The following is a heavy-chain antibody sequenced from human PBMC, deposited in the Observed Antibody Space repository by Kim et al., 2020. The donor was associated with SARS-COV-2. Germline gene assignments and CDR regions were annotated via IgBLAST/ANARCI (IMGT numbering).Heavy chain of an antibody. J-gene: IGHJ3*02. CDR2: INHSGST. CDR1: GGSFSGYY. D-gene: IGHD3-3*01. V-gene: IGHV4-34*01. CDR3: ARGPRRVLRFLEVPPGFCAFDI. Sequence: SETLSLTCAVYGGSFSGYYWSWIRQPPGKGLEWIGEINHSGSTNYNPSLKSRVTISVDTSKNQFSLKLSSVTAADTAVYYCARGPRRVLRFLEVPPGFCAFDIWGQGTMVTVSS.